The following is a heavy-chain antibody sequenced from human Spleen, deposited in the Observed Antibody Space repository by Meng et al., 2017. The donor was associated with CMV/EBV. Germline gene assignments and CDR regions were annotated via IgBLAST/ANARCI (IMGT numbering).Heavy chain of an antibody. Sequence: SGFSLSGSGVGVGWIRQPPGKALEWLALIYWDDDKRYSPSLKSRLTITKDTSKNQVVLTMTNMDPVDTATYYCAHRRVAVAKTYFDYWGQGTLVTVSS. D-gene: IGHD6-19*01. CDR3: AHRRVAVAKTYFDY. V-gene: IGHV2-5*02. CDR2: IYWDDDK. CDR1: GFSLSGSGVG. J-gene: IGHJ4*02.